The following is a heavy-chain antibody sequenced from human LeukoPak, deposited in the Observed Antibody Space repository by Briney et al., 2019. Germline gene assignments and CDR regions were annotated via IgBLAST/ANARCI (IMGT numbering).Heavy chain of an antibody. CDR2: ISGSGGST. CDR3: ARDGFGYSYGYYWFDP. CDR1: GFTFSSYA. V-gene: IGHV3-23*01. J-gene: IGHJ5*02. Sequence: GGSLRLSCAASGFTFSSYAMSWVRQAPGKGLEWVSAISGSGGSTYYADSVKGRFTISRDNSKNTLYLQMNSLRAEDTAVYYCARDGFGYSYGYYWFDPWGQGTLVTVSS. D-gene: IGHD5-18*01.